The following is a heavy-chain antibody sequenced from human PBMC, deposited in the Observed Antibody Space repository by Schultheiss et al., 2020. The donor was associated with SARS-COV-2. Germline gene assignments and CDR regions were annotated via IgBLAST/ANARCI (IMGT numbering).Heavy chain of an antibody. D-gene: IGHD2-8*01. V-gene: IGHV4-59*01. CDR1: GDSINSDY. CDR3: ARDSQGGLYHFDY. Sequence: SETLSLTCSVSGDSINSDYWSWIRQPPGKGLECIAYIHHSGSTTYNPSLKSRVTISLDTSKNQFSLKLSSVTAADTAVYYCARDSQGGLYHFDYWGQGNLVTVSS. CDR2: IHHSGST. J-gene: IGHJ4*02.